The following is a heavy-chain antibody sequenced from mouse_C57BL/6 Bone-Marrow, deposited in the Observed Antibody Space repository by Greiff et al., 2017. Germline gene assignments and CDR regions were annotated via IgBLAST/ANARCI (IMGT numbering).Heavy chain of an antibody. V-gene: IGHV14-1*01. CDR2: IDPEDGDT. CDR3: TTGDYYGSSKYYYAMDY. D-gene: IGHD1-1*01. CDR1: GFNIKDYY. J-gene: IGHJ4*01. Sequence: EVQLQQSGAELVRPGASVKLSCTASGFNIKDYYMHWVKQRPEKGLEWIGMIDPEDGDTEYAPKFQGKATMTADTSSNTAYLQLSSLTSEDTAVYYWTTGDYYGSSKYYYAMDYWGQGTSVTVSS.